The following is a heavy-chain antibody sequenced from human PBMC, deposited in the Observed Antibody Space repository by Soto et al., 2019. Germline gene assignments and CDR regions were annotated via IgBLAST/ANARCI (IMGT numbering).Heavy chain of an antibody. CDR1: GGSISNYY. Sequence: SSETLSLTCTVSGGSISNYYWSWIRQPPGKGLEWIGYIYYSGSINYNPSLKSRVTISVDTSKNQFSLKLSSVTAADTAVYYCARQISSWRFDYWGQGTLVTVSS. CDR3: ARQISSWRFDY. J-gene: IGHJ4*02. D-gene: IGHD6-13*01. V-gene: IGHV4-59*08. CDR2: IYYSGSI.